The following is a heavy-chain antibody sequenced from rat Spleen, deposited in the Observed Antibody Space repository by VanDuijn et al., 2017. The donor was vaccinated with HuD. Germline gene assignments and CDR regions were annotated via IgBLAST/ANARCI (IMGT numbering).Heavy chain of an antibody. D-gene: IGHD2-2*01. CDR3: ARAGYLRDWYFDF. J-gene: IGHJ1*01. V-gene: IGHV5-29*01. Sequence: EVQLVESDGGLVQPGRSLKLSCAASGFTFSDYYMAWVRQAPTKGLEWVATISSDGGRNFYRDSVKGRFTISSDNAKSTLYLQMDSLRSADTATYYCARAGYLRDWYFDFWGPGTMVTVSS. CDR2: ISSDGGRN. CDR1: GFTFSDYY.